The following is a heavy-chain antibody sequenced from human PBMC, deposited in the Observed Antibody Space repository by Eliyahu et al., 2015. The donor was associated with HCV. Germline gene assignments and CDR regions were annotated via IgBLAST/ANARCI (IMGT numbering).Heavy chain of an antibody. V-gene: IGHV3-48*01. D-gene: IGHD4-23*01. CDR2: ISNNIDTI. CDR3: ARTGGNRYWYFDL. Sequence: EVQLVESGGGLVQPGGSLRLSCAASGFTFSSYGVNWVRQAPGRGLEWLSYISNNIDTIYYADSVKGRFTISRDNAKNSLYLQMNSLRAEDTAVYYCARTGGNRYWYFDLWGRGTLVTVSS. CDR1: GFTFSSYG. J-gene: IGHJ2*01.